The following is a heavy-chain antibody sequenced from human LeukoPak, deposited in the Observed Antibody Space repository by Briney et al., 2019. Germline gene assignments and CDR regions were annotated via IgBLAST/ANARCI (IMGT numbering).Heavy chain of an antibody. CDR1: GFTFSSYW. Sequence: GGSLRLSCAASGFTFSSYWMSWVRQAPGKGMEWVANIKQDGSEKYYVDSVKGRFTISRDNAKNSLYLQMNSLRAEDTAVYYCARDRSSGRNKLHNWFDPWGQGTLVTVSS. V-gene: IGHV3-7*01. CDR3: ARDRSSGRNKLHNWFDP. J-gene: IGHJ5*02. D-gene: IGHD6-19*01. CDR2: IKQDGSEK.